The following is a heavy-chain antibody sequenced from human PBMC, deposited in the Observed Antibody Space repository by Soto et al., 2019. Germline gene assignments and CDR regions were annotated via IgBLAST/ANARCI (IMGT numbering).Heavy chain of an antibody. V-gene: IGHV4-31*03. CDR3: ARDGGRYGMDV. Sequence: SETLSLTCTVSGGSISSGGYYWSWIRQHPGKGLEWIGYIYYSGSTYYNPPLKSRVTISVDTSKNQFSLKLSSVTAADTAVYYCARDGGRYGMDVWGQGTTVTVSS. J-gene: IGHJ6*02. CDR2: IYYSGST. CDR1: GGSISSGGYY. D-gene: IGHD3-16*01.